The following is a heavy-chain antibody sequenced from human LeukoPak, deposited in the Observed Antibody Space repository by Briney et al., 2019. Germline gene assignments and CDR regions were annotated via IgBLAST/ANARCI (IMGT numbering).Heavy chain of an antibody. CDR2: VYYSGST. V-gene: IGHV4-39*07. CDR3: ARESFGGSPLVH. CDR1: GGSVSTIDYY. Sequence: SETLSPTCTVSGGSVSTIDYYWGWIRQPPGKGLEWIGSVYYSGSTYYNAPLKSRVTISVDTSKNQFSLKLSAVTAADTAMYYCARESFGGSPLVHWGQGTLVTVSS. D-gene: IGHD2-15*01. J-gene: IGHJ4*02.